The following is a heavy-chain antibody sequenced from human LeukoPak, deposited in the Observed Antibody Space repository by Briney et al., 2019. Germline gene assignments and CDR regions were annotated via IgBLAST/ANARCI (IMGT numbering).Heavy chain of an antibody. D-gene: IGHD5-24*01. CDR1: GDSLSTYHFNTYF. V-gene: IGHV4-4*07. J-gene: IGHJ3*01. CDR3: ARHRAEMATITDDAFDL. Sequence: SETLSLTCTVSGDSLSTYHFNTYFWTWVRRPAGKGLEWMGRMYATSGRPDYNPSLKGRVTVSVDTSKNQLSLRLSSVTAADTAVFYCARHRAEMATITDDAFDLWGQGTMVTVSS. CDR2: MYATSGRP.